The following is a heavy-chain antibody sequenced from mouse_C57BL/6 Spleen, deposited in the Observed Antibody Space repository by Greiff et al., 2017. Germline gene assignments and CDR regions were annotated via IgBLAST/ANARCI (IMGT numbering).Heavy chain of an antibody. Sequence: EVQLVESGGGLVKPGGSLKLSCAASGFTFSDYGMHWVRQAPEKGLEWVAYISSGSSTIYYADTVKGRFTISRDNAKNTLFLQMTSLRSEDTAMYYCARAIYYDYDWYFDVWGTGTTVTVSS. J-gene: IGHJ1*03. CDR3: ARAIYYDYDWYFDV. V-gene: IGHV5-17*01. CDR1: GFTFSDYG. D-gene: IGHD2-4*01. CDR2: ISSGSSTI.